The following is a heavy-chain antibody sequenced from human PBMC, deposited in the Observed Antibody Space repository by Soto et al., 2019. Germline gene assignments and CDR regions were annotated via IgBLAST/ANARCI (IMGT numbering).Heavy chain of an antibody. CDR1: GGSFSGYY. J-gene: IGHJ4*02. CDR2: INHRGRT. D-gene: IGHD6-19*01. CDR3: ARYGSSGWLFDY. Sequence: PSETLSLTCAVYGGSFSGYYWSWIRQPPEKGLEWIGEINHRGRTNYNPSLKSRVTISVDTSKNQFSLKLNSVTAADTAVYFCARYGSSGWLFDYWGQGTPVTVSS. V-gene: IGHV4-34*01.